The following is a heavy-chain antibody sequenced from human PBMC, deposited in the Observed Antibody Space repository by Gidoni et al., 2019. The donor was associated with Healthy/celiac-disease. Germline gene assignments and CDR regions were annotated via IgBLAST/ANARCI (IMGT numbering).Heavy chain of an antibody. CDR3: AREVPAAITEWGAFDI. Sequence: ISSGGYYWSWIRQHPGKGLEWIGYIYYSGSTYYNPSLKSRVTISVDTSKNQFSLKLSSVTAADTAVYYCAREVPAAITEWGAFDIWGQGTMVTVSS. V-gene: IGHV4-31*02. J-gene: IGHJ3*02. D-gene: IGHD2-2*02. CDR1: ISSGGYY. CDR2: IYYSGST.